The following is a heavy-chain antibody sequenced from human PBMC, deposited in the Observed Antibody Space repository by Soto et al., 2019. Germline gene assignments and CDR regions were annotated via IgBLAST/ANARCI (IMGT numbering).Heavy chain of an antibody. Sequence: GGSLRLSCAASGFPFSSYVMSWVRQAPGKGLEWVSGISGGGSNTFYADYVKGRFTISRDNSKNTLLLQMNSLGAEDTAVYYCAEDSNKYSSSLRGRYFDYWGQGIGVTVPQ. CDR2: ISGGGSNT. J-gene: IGHJ4*02. D-gene: IGHD4-4*01. CDR1: GFPFSSYV. CDR3: AEDSNKYSSSLRGRYFDY. V-gene: IGHV3-23*01.